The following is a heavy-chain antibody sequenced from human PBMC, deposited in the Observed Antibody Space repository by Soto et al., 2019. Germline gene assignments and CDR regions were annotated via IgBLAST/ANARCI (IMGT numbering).Heavy chain of an antibody. J-gene: IGHJ6*02. CDR1: GLRFSNYD. V-gene: IGHV3-33*01. D-gene: IGHD5-12*01. CDR3: SRPVAPSNYYYPMDV. Sequence: GGSLRLSCAASGLRFSNYDMHGVRKAPGKGLEWVAVIWDDGTDKYYADSVKGRFTISRDNSKNTLYLQVNSLRVEDTAVSSFSRPVAPSNYYYPMDVWGQGTTVTVSS. CDR2: IWDDGTDK.